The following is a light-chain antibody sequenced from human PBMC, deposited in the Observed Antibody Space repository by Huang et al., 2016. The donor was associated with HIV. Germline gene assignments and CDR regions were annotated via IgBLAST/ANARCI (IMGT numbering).Light chain of an antibody. Sequence: EIVMTQSPATLSVSPGDRAILSCRASPSVGSNLAWYPQKPGQAPRLLIYGASTRAAGFPARFSARESGTDFTLTISSLQSADFPVYYCQHYNNWPYTFGQGTKLEIK. V-gene: IGKV3-15*01. CDR1: PSVGSN. CDR2: GAS. J-gene: IGKJ2*01. CDR3: QHYNNWPYT.